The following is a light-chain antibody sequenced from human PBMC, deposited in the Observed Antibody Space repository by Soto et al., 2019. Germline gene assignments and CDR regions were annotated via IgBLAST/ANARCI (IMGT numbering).Light chain of an antibody. CDR3: AAWDGSLSGRFV. CDR1: SSNIGSNS. CDR2: NNN. Sequence: QSVLTQPPSASGTPGQRVTMSCSGSSSNIGSNSVYWYQQLPGTAPKLLIYNNNHRPAGVPDRFSGSKSGTSGSLAISGLRPEDEADYFCAAWDGSLSGRFVFGTGTKVTVL. J-gene: IGLJ1*01. V-gene: IGLV1-47*02.